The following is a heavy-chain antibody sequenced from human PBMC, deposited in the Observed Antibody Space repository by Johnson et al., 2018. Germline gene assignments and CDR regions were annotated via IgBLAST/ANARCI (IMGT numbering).Heavy chain of an antibody. CDR1: GFTFSSYD. J-gene: IGHJ3*02. V-gene: IGHV3-23*04. CDR3: VGDPPRSGFALHI. CDR2: ITGSGGGT. D-gene: IGHD3-22*01. Sequence: VQLVQSGGGLVQPGGSLRLSCVGSGFTFSSYDMTWVRQAPGKGPEWVPTITGSGGGTYYADSVKGRFTISRDNSKNTLFLQLNSRRAEDTSIYYCVGDPPRSGFALHIWGQGTMVTVSS.